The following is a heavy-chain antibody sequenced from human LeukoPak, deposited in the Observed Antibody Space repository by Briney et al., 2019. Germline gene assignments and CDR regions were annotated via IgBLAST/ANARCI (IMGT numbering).Heavy chain of an antibody. CDR3: ARGGPIPY. V-gene: IGHV3-21*01. D-gene: IGHD1-26*01. Sequence: TGGSLRLSCAASGFTFNNAWMNWVRQAPGKGLEWVSSISSSSSYIYYADSVKGRFTISRDNAKNSLYLQMNSLRAEDTAVYYCARGGPIPYWGQGTLVTVSS. CDR2: ISSSSSYI. J-gene: IGHJ4*02. CDR1: GFTFNNAW.